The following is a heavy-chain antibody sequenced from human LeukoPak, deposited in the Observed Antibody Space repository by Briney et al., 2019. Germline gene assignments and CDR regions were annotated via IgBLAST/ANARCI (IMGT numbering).Heavy chain of an antibody. CDR3: ASYYSNYEY. V-gene: IGHV4-34*01. J-gene: IGHJ4*02. CDR1: GGSFSGYY. CDR2: INHSGST. Sequence: PSETLSLTCAVYGGSFSGYYWSWIRQPPGKGLEWIGEINHSGSTNYNPSLKGRVTISVDTSKNQFSLKLSSVTAADTAVYYCASYYSNYEYWGQGTLVTVSS. D-gene: IGHD4-11*01.